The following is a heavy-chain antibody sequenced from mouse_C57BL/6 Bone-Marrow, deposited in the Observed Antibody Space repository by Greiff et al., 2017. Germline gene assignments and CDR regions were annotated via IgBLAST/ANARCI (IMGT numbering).Heavy chain of an antibody. D-gene: IGHD2-1*01. V-gene: IGHV1-64*01. CDR3: ARERGAEGNYVAY. J-gene: IGHJ3*01. CDR2: IHPNSGST. CDR1: GYTFTSYW. Sequence: QVQLQQPGAELVKPGASVKLSCKASGYTFTSYWMHWVKQRPGQGLEWIGMIHPNSGSTNYNEKFKSKATLTVDKSSRTAYMQRSSLTSEDSAVYYGARERGAEGNYVAYGGQGTLVTVSA.